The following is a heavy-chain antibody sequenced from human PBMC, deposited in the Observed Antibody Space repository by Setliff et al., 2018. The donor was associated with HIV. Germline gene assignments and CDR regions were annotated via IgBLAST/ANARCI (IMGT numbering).Heavy chain of an antibody. J-gene: IGHJ6*04. D-gene: IGHD2-15*01. CDR1: GYTFTNYG. V-gene: IGHV1-18*01. CDR2: ISAYSGNT. CDR3: ARDSRDIVVVIAPEPEPYYYYGMDV. Sequence: PSVKVSCKASGYTFTNYGISWVRQAPGQGLEWMGWISAYSGNTNYAQNLQGRVTMTRDTSTTTVYVELSSLRSEDTAVYYCARDSRDIVVVIAPEPEPYYYYGMDVWGEGTTVTVSS.